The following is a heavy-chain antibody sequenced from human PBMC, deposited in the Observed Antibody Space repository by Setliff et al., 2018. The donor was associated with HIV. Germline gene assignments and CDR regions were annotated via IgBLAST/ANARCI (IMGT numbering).Heavy chain of an antibody. J-gene: IGHJ4*02. Sequence: TLSLTCTVSGDSINSGTYYWSWIRQPAGKGLEWIGRLHLSGDTNYNPSLKSRVTMSIDTSKNQFSLNLSSVTAAETAVYYCARVGYHGSGRYSFDYWGQGTLVTVSS. CDR1: GDSINSGTYY. CDR3: ARVGYHGSGRYSFDY. V-gene: IGHV4-61*02. CDR2: LHLSGDT. D-gene: IGHD3-10*01.